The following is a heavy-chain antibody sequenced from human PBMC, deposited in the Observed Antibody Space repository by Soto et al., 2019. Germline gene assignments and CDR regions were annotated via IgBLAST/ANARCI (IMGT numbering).Heavy chain of an antibody. V-gene: IGHV3-23*01. CDR1: GLDFSSEV. J-gene: IGHJ6*02. CDR3: AKVGPSYYYGMDV. Sequence: GGSLRLSCAASGLDFSSEVMCWLRQAPGKGLEWVSSISGSGRTIYHADSMRGRFAISRDNSKNSLYLQLNNLRVDDTAVYYCAKVGPSYYYGMDVWGQGTTVTVSS. CDR2: ISGSGRTI. D-gene: IGHD1-26*01.